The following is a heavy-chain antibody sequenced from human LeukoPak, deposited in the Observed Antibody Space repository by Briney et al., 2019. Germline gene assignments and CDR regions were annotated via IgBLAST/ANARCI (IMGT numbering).Heavy chain of an antibody. CDR1: GGSISGYY. D-gene: IGHD6-13*01. CDR2: IYYIGNT. J-gene: IGHJ4*02. Sequence: PSETLPLTCSVSGGSISGYYWSWIRQPPGKGLEWIGYIYYIGNTDYNPSLKSRVIISVDTSKNQFSLHLSSVTAADTAVYYCVRRIWSSSWYFDYWGQGTLVTVSS. V-gene: IGHV4-59*08. CDR3: VRRIWSSSWYFDY.